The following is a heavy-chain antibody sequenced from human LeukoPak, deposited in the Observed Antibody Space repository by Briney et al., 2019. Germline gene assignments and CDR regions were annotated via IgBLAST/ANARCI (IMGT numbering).Heavy chain of an antibody. D-gene: IGHD3-22*01. V-gene: IGHV3-64D*09. CDR3: VIGIIVDGVFDF. Sequence: PGGSLRLSCSASGFTFSNHAMHWVRQAPGKGGEYVSAISVNGGSTYYADSGKGRFTISSDNSTDTLYLQMSSLRPEDTAVYYCVIGIIVDGVFDFWGQGTLVSVSS. CDR1: GFTFSNHA. CDR2: ISVNGGST. J-gene: IGHJ4*02.